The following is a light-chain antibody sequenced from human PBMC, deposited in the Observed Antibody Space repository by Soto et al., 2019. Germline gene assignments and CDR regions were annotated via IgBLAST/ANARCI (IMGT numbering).Light chain of an antibody. Sequence: LMFTPSPGTVSLSPGDTATVSWRASQTISRNYLVWYQKKPGQAPRLLIYGASSRATGIPDRFSGSGSGTDFTLTISRLEPEDFAVYYCQQYGSSPRTFGQGTKVDIK. CDR1: QTISRNY. J-gene: IGKJ1*01. V-gene: IGKV3-20*01. CDR2: GAS. CDR3: QQYGSSPRT.